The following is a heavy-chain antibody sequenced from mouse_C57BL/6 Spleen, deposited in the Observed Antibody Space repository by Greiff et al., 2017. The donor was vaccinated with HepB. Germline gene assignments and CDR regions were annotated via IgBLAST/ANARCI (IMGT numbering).Heavy chain of an antibody. CDR1: GFTFTDYY. J-gene: IGHJ2*01. V-gene: IGHV7-3*01. D-gene: IGHD2-4*01. CDR3: ARYAGDYDRNYFDY. Sequence: EVHLVESGGGLVQPGGSLSLSCAASGFTFTDYYMSWVRQPPGKALEWLGFIRNKANGYTTEYSASVKGRFTISRDNSQSILYLQMNALRAEDSATYYCARYAGDYDRNYFDYWGQGTTLTVSS. CDR2: IRNKANGYTT.